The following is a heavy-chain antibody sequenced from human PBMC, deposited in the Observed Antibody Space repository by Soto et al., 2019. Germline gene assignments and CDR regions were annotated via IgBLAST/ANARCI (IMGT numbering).Heavy chain of an antibody. CDR2: IYHSGST. D-gene: IGHD2-21*02. CDR3: ARVIPLWDGGNSRWFDP. J-gene: IGHJ5*02. CDR1: GGSISSGGYS. Sequence: QLQLQESGSGLVKPSQTLSLTCAVSGGSISSGGYSWSWIRQPPGKGLEWIGYIYHSGSTYYNPYLKSRVTIQVDRAKNQFPLKLSSVTAADTAVYYCARVIPLWDGGNSRWFDPLGQGTLVTVS. V-gene: IGHV4-30-2*01.